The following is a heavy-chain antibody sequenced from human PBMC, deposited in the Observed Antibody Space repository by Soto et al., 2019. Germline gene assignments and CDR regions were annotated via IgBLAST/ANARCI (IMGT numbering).Heavy chain of an antibody. CDR3: ARGWQQLVGIWYYYYGMDV. J-gene: IGHJ6*02. D-gene: IGHD6-13*01. CDR1: GGSFGGYY. Sequence: SETLSLTCAVYGGSFGGYYWSWIRQPPGKGLEWIGEINHSGSTNYNPSLKSRVTISVDTSKNQFSLKLSSVTAADTAVYYCARGWQQLVGIWYYYYGMDVWGQGTTVTVS. CDR2: INHSGST. V-gene: IGHV4-34*01.